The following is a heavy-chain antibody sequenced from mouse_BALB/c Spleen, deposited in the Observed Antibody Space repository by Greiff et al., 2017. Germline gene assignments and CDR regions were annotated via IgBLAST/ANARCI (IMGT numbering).Heavy chain of an antibody. V-gene: IGHV5-6-4*01. CDR1: RFTFSSYT. CDR3: TRDDYGGDAAMDY. CDR2: ISSGGSYT. Sequence: EVKLMESGGGLVKPGGSLKLSCAASRFTFSSYTMSWVRQTPEKRLEWVATISSGGSYTYYPDSVKGRFTISRDNAKNTLYLQMSSLKSEDTAMYYCTRDDYGGDAAMDYWGQGTSVTVSS. J-gene: IGHJ4*01. D-gene: IGHD2-4*01.